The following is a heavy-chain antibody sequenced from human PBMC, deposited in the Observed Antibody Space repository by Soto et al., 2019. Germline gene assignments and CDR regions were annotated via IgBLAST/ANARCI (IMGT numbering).Heavy chain of an antibody. J-gene: IGHJ4*02. CDR2: VFYTGFT. Sequence: QLQLQESGPGLVKPSETLSLTCAVSGASISGSYYYWAWLRQSPGKGPEWIGSVFYTGFTSYNPSLESRVSMSVDTSKSQFSLKPSAVTAADTAVYYCATSQKGYNWNYFDHWGQGALVTVSS. V-gene: IGHV4-39*01. CDR3: ATSQKGYNWNYFDH. CDR1: GASISGSYYY. D-gene: IGHD1-20*01.